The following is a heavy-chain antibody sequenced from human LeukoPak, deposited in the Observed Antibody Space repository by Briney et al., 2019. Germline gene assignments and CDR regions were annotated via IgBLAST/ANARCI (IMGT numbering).Heavy chain of an antibody. CDR3: ARVKGTYDFWSGYSFDY. V-gene: IGHV3-21*01. J-gene: IGHJ4*02. CDR2: ISSSSSYI. Sequence: GGSLRLSCAASGFTFSSYSMNWVRQAPGKGLEWVSSISSSSSYIYYAYSVKGRFTISRDNAKNSLYLQMNSLRAEDTAVYYCARVKGTYDFWSGYSFDYWGQGTLVTVSS. CDR1: GFTFSSYS. D-gene: IGHD3-3*01.